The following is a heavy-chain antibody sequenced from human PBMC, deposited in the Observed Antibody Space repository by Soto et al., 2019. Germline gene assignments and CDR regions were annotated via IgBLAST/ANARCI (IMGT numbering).Heavy chain of an antibody. CDR2: IYHSGST. J-gene: IGHJ4*02. V-gene: IGHV4-59*08. CDR3: ARVYSSTWYHFDY. Sequence: SETLSLTCTVSGGSISSYYWSWIRLPPGKGLEWIGYIYHSGSTNYNPSLKSRVTISVDTSKNQFSLKLSSVTAADTAVYYCARVYSSTWYHFDYWGQGTLVTVSS. CDR1: GGSISSYY. D-gene: IGHD6-13*01.